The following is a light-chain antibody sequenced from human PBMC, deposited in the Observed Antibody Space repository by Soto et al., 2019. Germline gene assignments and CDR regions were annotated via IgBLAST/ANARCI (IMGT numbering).Light chain of an antibody. J-gene: IGKJ2*01. CDR1: QSFSSSY. Sequence: EIVLTQSPGTLSLSPGETANLSCRASQSFSSSYLAWYQQKPGQAPRLLIYDASSRATGIPDRFSGSGSGTDFTLTISRLEPEDFAVYYCHQYGRSPRTFGQGTKLEIK. CDR2: DAS. V-gene: IGKV3-20*01. CDR3: HQYGRSPRT.